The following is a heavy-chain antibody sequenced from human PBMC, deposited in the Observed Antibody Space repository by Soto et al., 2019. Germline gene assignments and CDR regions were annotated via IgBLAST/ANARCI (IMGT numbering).Heavy chain of an antibody. CDR3: AKDLGYGDYYYYGMDV. CDR1: GFTFSSYG. D-gene: IGHD5-18*01. Sequence: GGSLRLSCAASGFTFSSYGMHWVRQAPGKGLEWVAVISYDGSNKYYADSVKGRFTISRDNSKNTLYLQMNSLRAEDTAVYYCAKDLGYGDYYYYGMDVWGQGTTVTVYS. J-gene: IGHJ6*02. V-gene: IGHV3-30*18. CDR2: ISYDGSNK.